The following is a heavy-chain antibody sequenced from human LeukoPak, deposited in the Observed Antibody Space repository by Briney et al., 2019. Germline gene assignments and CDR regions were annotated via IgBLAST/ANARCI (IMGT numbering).Heavy chain of an antibody. CDR2: IKHSGST. V-gene: IGHV4-34*01. CDR3: ARHPFTYYDILTGHFDY. D-gene: IGHD3-9*01. Sequence: SETLSLTCAVYSGSFSGYYWSWIRQPPGKGLEWIGEIKHSGSTNYNPSLKSRVTISVDTSKNQFSLKLSSVTAADTAVYYCARHPFTYYDILTGHFDYWGQGTLVTVSS. CDR1: SGSFSGYY. J-gene: IGHJ4*02.